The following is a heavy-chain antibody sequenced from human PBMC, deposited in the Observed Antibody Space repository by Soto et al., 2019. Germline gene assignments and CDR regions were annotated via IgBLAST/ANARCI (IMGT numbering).Heavy chain of an antibody. CDR2: IYYSGTT. CDR1: GGSISSSSYF. D-gene: IGHD3-3*01. CDR3: ARHPRDFLFDP. J-gene: IGHJ5*02. V-gene: IGHV4-39*01. Sequence: QLQLQESGPGLVNPSETLSLTCSVSGGSISSSSYFWGWIRQPPGKGLEWIGSIYYSGTTYYNPSLTSRVTVSVDTSKNQFSLKLSSVTAADTAVYYCARHPRDFLFDPWGQGNLVTVSS.